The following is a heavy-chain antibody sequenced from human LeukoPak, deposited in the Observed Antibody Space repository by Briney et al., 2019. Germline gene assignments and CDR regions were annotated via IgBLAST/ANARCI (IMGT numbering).Heavy chain of an antibody. V-gene: IGHV3-11*04. D-gene: IGHD3-10*01. Sequence: PGGSLRLSCAASGFTFSDYYMSWIRQAPGKGLEWVSYISSSGSTIYYADSVKGRFTISRDNAKNSLYLQMNSLRAEDTAVYYCAGTYYYGSGIYDFWGQRTLVTVSS. CDR2: ISSSGSTI. CDR1: GFTFSDYY. J-gene: IGHJ4*02. CDR3: AGTYYYGSGIYDF.